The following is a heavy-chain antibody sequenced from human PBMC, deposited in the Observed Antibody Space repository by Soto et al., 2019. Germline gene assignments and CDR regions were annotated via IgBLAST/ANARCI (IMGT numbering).Heavy chain of an antibody. CDR3: ARTPDGSGTYLNWFDP. V-gene: IGHV3-23*01. CDR2: ISDNGGTT. CDR1: GFTISSFS. Sequence: GGSLRLSCAASGFTISSFSMSWVRQDPGKGLEWVSAISDNGGTTFYADSVRGRFTVSRDNPRKTLYLQMNSLRAEDTAVYYCARTPDGSGTYLNWFDPWGQGTLVTVSS. J-gene: IGHJ5*02. D-gene: IGHD3-10*01.